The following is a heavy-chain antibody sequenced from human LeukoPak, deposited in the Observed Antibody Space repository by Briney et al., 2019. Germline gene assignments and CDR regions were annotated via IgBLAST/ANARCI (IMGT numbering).Heavy chain of an antibody. CDR3: ARVASAWADDY. D-gene: IGHD6-19*01. J-gene: IGHJ4*02. CDR2: ISSGSGTI. Sequence: GGSLRLSCAASGFTFSSHGMHWVRQAPGKGLEWISYISSGSGTIYYADSVKGRFSISRDDAKSSLYLQVNSLRVEDTAVYYCARVASAWADDYWGQGALVTVSS. CDR1: GFTFSSHG. V-gene: IGHV3-48*01.